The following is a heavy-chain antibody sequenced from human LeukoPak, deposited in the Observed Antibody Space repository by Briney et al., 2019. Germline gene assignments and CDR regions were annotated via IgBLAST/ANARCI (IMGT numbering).Heavy chain of an antibody. CDR1: GYRFTSYW. V-gene: IGHV5-51*01. CDR3: ASSSMVAPPYDYYYGMDV. CDR2: IYPGDSDT. J-gene: IGHJ6*02. D-gene: IGHD4/OR15-4a*01. Sequence: GASLKVSCKGSGYRFTSYWIGWVRQMPGKGLEWMGIIYPGDSDTRYSPSFQGQVTISADKSISTAYLQWSSLKASDTAMYYCASSSMVAPPYDYYYGMDVWGQGTTVTASS.